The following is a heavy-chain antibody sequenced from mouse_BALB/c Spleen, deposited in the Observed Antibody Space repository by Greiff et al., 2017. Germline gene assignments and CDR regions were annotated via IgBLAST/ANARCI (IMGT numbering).Heavy chain of an antibody. Sequence: QVQLQQSAAELARPGASVKMSCKASGYTFTSYTMHWVKQRPGQGLEWIGYINPSSGYTEYNQKFKDKTTLTADKSSSTAYMQLSSLTSEDSAVYYCARSNYGYYAMDYWGQGTSVTVSS. J-gene: IGHJ4*01. D-gene: IGHD2-5*01. CDR3: ARSNYGYYAMDY. V-gene: IGHV1-4*02. CDR2: INPSSGYT. CDR1: GYTFTSYT.